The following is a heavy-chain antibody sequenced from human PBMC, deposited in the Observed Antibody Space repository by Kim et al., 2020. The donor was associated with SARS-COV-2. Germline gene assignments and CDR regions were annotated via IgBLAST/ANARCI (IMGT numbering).Heavy chain of an antibody. V-gene: IGHV3-53*01. CDR2: IYSGGST. D-gene: IGHD2-21*02. CDR1: GFTVSSNY. Sequence: GGSLRLSCAASGFTVSSNYMSWVRQAPGKGLEWVSVIYSGGSTYYADSVKGRFTISRDNSKNTLYLQMNSLRAEDTAVYYCASCGGDCYHPGAFDIWGQGTMVTVSS. J-gene: IGHJ3*02. CDR3: ASCGGDCYHPGAFDI.